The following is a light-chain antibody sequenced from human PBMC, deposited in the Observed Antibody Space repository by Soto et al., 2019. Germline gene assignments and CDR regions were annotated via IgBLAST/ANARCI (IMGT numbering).Light chain of an antibody. Sequence: EIVLTQSPATLSLSPGERATLSCRASQSVGRYLAWFQQKPGQAPRLLIYDASNRATVIPAMFSGSGSGTYFTLIISSLEPEDSADYYCQQRSNWTLTFGPGTKVDIK. CDR1: QSVGRY. CDR3: QQRSNWTLT. CDR2: DAS. V-gene: IGKV3-11*01. J-gene: IGKJ3*01.